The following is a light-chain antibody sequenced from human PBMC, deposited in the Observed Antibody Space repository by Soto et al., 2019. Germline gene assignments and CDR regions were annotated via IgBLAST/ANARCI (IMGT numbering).Light chain of an antibody. CDR3: FQCTHWPST. J-gene: IGKJ1*01. CDR2: RVS. V-gene: IGKV2-30*01. Sequence: DVVMTQSPLSLPVTLGQPASISCRSSQSLVYSDGDTYLSWFQQRPGQSPRRLIYRVSNRDSGVPDRFSGSGSGSDFTLKISRVEADDVGVYYYFQCTHWPSTFGQGTKVEIK. CDR1: QSLVYSDGDTY.